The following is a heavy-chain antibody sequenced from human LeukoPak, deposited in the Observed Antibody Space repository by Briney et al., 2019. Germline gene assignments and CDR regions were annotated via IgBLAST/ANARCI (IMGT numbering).Heavy chain of an antibody. Sequence: GESLKISCKGSGYIFTSYWIGWVRQMPGKGLEWMEIIYPGDSDTRYSPSFQGQVTISADKSISTAYLQWSSLKASDTAMYYCARRGDGYSPPFDPWGQGTLVTVSS. J-gene: IGHJ5*02. CDR2: IYPGDSDT. D-gene: IGHD5-24*01. CDR1: GYIFTSYW. CDR3: ARRGDGYSPPFDP. V-gene: IGHV5-51*01.